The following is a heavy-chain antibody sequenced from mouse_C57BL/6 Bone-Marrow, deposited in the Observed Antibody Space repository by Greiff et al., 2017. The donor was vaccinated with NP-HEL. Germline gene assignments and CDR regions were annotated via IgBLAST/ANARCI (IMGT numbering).Heavy chain of an antibody. J-gene: IGHJ4*01. CDR2: IHPNSGST. CDR3: ASPRVLRSEDYYARDY. V-gene: IGHV1-64*01. D-gene: IGHD1-1*01. CDR1: GYTFTSYW. Sequence: VQLQQPGAELVKPGASVKLSCKASGYTFTSYWMHWVKQRPGQGLEWIGMIHPNSGSTNYNEKFKSKATLTVDKSSSTAYMQLSSRTSEDSAVYYGASPRVLRSEDYYARDYWGQGTSVTVSS.